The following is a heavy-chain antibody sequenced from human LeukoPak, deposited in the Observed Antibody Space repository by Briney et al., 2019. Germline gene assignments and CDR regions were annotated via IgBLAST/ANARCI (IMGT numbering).Heavy chain of an antibody. Sequence: ASVKVSCXASGYTFTGYYMHWVRQAPGQGLEWMGWINPISGGTNYAQKFQGRVTMTRDTSISTAYMELSRLRSDDTAVYYCARAEGGTIFGVVISWGQGTLVTVSS. CDR2: INPISGGT. J-gene: IGHJ5*02. D-gene: IGHD3-3*01. CDR1: GYTFTGYY. V-gene: IGHV1-2*02. CDR3: ARAEGGTIFGVVIS.